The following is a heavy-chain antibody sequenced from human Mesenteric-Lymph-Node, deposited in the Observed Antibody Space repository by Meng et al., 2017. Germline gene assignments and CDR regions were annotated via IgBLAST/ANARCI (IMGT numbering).Heavy chain of an antibody. CDR3: ARELYCSSTSCSV. D-gene: IGHD2-2*01. Sequence: GESLKISCAASRFTFSKYTMHWVRQAPGKGLEWVAVISYDGSNKYYADSVKGRFTISRDNSKNTLYLQMNSLRAEDTAVYYCARELYCSSTSCSVWGQGTLVTVSS. V-gene: IGHV3-30*04. J-gene: IGHJ4*02. CDR2: ISYDGSNK. CDR1: RFTFSKYT.